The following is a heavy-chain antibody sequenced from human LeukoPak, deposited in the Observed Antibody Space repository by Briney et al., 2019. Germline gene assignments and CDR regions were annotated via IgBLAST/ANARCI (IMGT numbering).Heavy chain of an antibody. CDR3: ASQGSGYDSPIDY. J-gene: IGHJ4*02. V-gene: IGHV3-21*01. Sequence: GGALRLSCAASGFTFSSYTMTWVRQAPGKGLEWVSSISTSSLYIYYADSVKGRFTISRDNARNSVYLEMNSLRAEDTAVYYCASQGSGYDSPIDYWGQGTLVTVSS. CDR1: GFTFSSYT. CDR2: ISTSSLYI. D-gene: IGHD5-12*01.